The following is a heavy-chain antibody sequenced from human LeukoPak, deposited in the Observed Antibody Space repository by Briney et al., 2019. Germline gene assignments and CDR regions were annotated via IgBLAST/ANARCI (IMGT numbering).Heavy chain of an antibody. V-gene: IGHV3-23*01. CDR2: ISGSGGST. D-gene: IGHD6-19*01. CDR3: ARESGAIAVAGTSMDV. Sequence: GGSLRLSCAASGFTFSSYAMSWVRQAPGKGLEWVSAISGSGGSTYYADSVKGRFTISRDNSKNTLYLQMNSLRAEDTAVYYCARESGAIAVAGTSMDVWGQGTTVTVSS. CDR1: GFTFSSYA. J-gene: IGHJ6*02.